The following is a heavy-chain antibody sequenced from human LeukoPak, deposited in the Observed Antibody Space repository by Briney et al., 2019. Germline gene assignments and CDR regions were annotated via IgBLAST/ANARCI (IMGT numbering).Heavy chain of an antibody. CDR2: TYYRSKWYN. D-gene: IGHD2-8*02. CDR1: GDSFSSNSAA. J-gene: IGHJ3*02. V-gene: IGHV6-1*01. Sequence: SQTLSLTCAISGDSFSSNSAAWNWIRKSPSRGLEWLGRTYYRSKWYNDYALSVKSRITINPDTSKNQFSLQLNSVTPEDTAVYYCARVRRWGNAFDIWGQGTMVTVSS. CDR3: ARVRRWGNAFDI.